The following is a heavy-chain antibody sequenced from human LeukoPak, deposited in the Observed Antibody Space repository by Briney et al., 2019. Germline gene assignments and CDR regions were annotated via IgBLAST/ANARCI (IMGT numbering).Heavy chain of an antibody. J-gene: IGHJ6*02. D-gene: IGHD3-9*01. CDR3: ARDSLTGYPTYYYGMDV. CDR2: IYTSGST. Sequence: SETLSLTCTVSGGSISSYYWSWIRQPAGKGLEWIGRIYTSGSTNYNPSLKSRVTMSVDTSKNQFSLKLSSVTAADTVVYYCARDSLTGYPTYYYGMDVWGQGTTVTVSS. V-gene: IGHV4-4*07. CDR1: GGSISSYY.